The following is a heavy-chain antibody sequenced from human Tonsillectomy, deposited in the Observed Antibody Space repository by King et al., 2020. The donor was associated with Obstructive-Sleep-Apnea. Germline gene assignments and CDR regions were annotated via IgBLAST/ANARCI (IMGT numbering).Heavy chain of an antibody. J-gene: IGHJ4*02. CDR1: GGSISSYY. CDR3: ARHEEGYCSGGSCYELGY. CDR2: IYYSGST. V-gene: IGHV4-59*08. D-gene: IGHD2-15*01. Sequence: QLQESGPGLVKPSETLSLTCTVSGGSISSYYWSWIRQPPGKGLEWIGYIYYSGSTNYNPSLKSRVTISVDTSKNQFSLKLSSVTAADTAVYYCARHEEGYCSGGSCYELGYWGKGTLVTVSS.